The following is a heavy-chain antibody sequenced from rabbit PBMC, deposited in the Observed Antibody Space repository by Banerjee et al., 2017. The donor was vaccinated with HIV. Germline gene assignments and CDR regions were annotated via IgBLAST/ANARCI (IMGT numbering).Heavy chain of an antibody. J-gene: IGHJ2*01. CDR3: ARGGGGYAGYGHGDDAFDP. V-gene: IGHV1S45*01. D-gene: IGHD7-1*01. CDR2: IYGGKSGTT. Sequence: QEQLEESGGGLVKPEGSLTLSCTASGFSFNNKYVMCWVRQAPGKGLELIACIYGGKSGTTWYASWAKGRFTISKTSSTVDLKMTSLTAADTATHFCARGGGGYAGYGHGDDAFDPWGPGTLVTVS. CDR1: GFSFNNKYV.